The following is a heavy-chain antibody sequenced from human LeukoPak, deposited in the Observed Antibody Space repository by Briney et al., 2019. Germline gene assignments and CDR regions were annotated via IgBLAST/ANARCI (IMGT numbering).Heavy chain of an antibody. CDR2: IYYTGNI. CDR1: DYSISSSNF. D-gene: IGHD6-19*01. V-gene: IGHV4-28*05. J-gene: IGHJ3*02. Sequence: SETLSLTYAVSDYSISSSNFWGWIRQPPGKGLEWIAYIYYTGNIYYNPSLKSRVTMSIDTSKNQFSLKLTSVTAVDTAVYYCARTLADYAFDIWGQGTMVIVSS. CDR3: ARTLADYAFDI.